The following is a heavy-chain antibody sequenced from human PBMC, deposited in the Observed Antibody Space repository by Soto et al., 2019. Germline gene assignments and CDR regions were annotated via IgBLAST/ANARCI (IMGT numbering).Heavy chain of an antibody. J-gene: IGHJ4*02. D-gene: IGHD3-10*01. CDR3: AKGAGSGNYRPDC. V-gene: IGHV3-7*03. CDR1: GFTFSNYW. CDR2: IKQDGSEK. Sequence: PGGSLRLSCAASGFTFSNYWMSWVRQAPGKGLEWVANIKQDGSEKYYADSVRGRFTISRDNSKNTLYLQMNSLRAEDTAVYYCAKGAGSGNYRPDCWGQGTLVTVSS.